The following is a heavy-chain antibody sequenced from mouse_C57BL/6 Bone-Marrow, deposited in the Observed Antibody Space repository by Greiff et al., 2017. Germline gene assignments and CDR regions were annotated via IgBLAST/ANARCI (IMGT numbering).Heavy chain of an antibody. CDR1: GYTFTSYG. J-gene: IGHJ1*03. V-gene: IGHV1-81*01. Sequence: VQLQESGAELARPGASVKLSCKASGYTFTSYGISWVKQRTGQGLEWIGEIYPRSGNTYYNEKFTGKATLTADKTSSTAYMELRSLTSEDSAVDFCARSDFYYGSSYGYFDVWGTGTTVTVSS. D-gene: IGHD1-1*01. CDR3: ARSDFYYGSSYGYFDV. CDR2: IYPRSGNT.